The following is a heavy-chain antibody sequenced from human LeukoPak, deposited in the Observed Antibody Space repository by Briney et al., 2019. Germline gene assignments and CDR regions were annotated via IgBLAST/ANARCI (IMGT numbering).Heavy chain of an antibody. J-gene: IGHJ5*02. D-gene: IGHD3-3*01. Sequence: SETLSLTCTVSGGSISSYYWSWIRQPAGKGLEWIGRIYTSGSTNYNPSLKSRVTMSVDTSKNQFSLKLSSVTAADTAVYYCARVRDFWSGYWFDPWGQGTLVTVSS. CDR1: GGSISSYY. CDR3: ARVRDFWSGYWFDP. CDR2: IYTSGST. V-gene: IGHV4-4*07.